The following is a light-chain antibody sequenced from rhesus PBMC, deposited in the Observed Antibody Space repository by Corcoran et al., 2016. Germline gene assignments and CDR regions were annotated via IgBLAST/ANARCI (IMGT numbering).Light chain of an antibody. Sequence: EIVMTQSPATLSLSPGERATLSCRASQSVSSNLAWYQQKPGQAPRLRIYDASTRATGIQDRFSGSGSGTDFTLTISSLEPEDVGVYYCQQESNWPWTFGQGTKVEIK. CDR2: DAS. V-gene: IGKV3-35*01. CDR3: QQESNWPWT. J-gene: IGKJ1*01. CDR1: QSVSSN.